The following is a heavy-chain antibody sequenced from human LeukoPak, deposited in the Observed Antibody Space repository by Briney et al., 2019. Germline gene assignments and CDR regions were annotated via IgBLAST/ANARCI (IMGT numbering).Heavy chain of an antibody. V-gene: IGHV3-21*01. CDR3: ARAGITMVRGVIIRKGNWFAP. CDR1: GFTFSSYS. Sequence: GGSLRLSCAASGFTFSSYSMNWVRQAPGKGLEWVSSISSSSSYIYYADSVKGRFTISRDNAKNSLYLQMNSLRAEGTAVYYCARAGITMVRGVIIRKGNWFAPWGQGTLVTVSS. J-gene: IGHJ5*02. CDR2: ISSSSSYI. D-gene: IGHD3-10*01.